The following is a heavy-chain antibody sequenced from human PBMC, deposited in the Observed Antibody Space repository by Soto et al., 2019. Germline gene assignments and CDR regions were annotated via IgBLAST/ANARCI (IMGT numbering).Heavy chain of an antibody. D-gene: IGHD3-10*01. CDR2: IYYSGST. Sequence: PLSLTCTVSGGSISSGGYYWSWIRQHPGKGLEWIGYIYYSGSTYYNPSLKSRVTISVDTSKDQFSLKLSSVTAADTAVYYCARVVNVLLWFGGFDPWGQGTLVTVSS. CDR3: ARVVNVLLWFGGFDP. J-gene: IGHJ5*02. V-gene: IGHV4-31*03. CDR1: GGSISSGGYY.